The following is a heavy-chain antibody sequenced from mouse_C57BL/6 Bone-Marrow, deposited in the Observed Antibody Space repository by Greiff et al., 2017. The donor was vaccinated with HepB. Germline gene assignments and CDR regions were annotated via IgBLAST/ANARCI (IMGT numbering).Heavy chain of an antibody. J-gene: IGHJ3*01. CDR3: TTDGSSSWFAY. CDR2: IVPENGDT. V-gene: IGHV14-4*01. Sequence: EVQLQQSGAELVRPGASVKLSCTASGFNIKDDYMHWVKQRPEQGLEWIGWIVPENGDTEYASKFQGKATITADTSSNTAYLQLSSLTSEDTAVYYCTTDGSSSWFAYWGQGTLVTVSA. D-gene: IGHD1-1*01. CDR1: GFNIKDDY.